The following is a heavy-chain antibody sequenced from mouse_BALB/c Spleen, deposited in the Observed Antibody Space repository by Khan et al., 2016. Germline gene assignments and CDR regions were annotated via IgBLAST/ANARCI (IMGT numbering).Heavy chain of an antibody. CDR2: IWGDGTT. V-gene: IGHV2-6-7*01. CDR3: ARDGWGYYAMDY. CDR1: GFSLIACG. J-gene: IGHJ4*01. Sequence: QVQLKQSGPGLVAPSQSLSITCTVSGFSLIACGVNWVRQPPGKSLEWLGMIWGDGTTDYNSALKSRLNITKDNSKSQVFLKMNSLQTDDTARYYCARDGWGYYAMDYWGQGTSVTVSS. D-gene: IGHD2-2*01.